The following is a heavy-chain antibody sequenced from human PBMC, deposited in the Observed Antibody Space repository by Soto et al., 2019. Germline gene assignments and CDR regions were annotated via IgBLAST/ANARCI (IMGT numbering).Heavy chain of an antibody. Sequence: QVQLQESGPGLVKPSQTLSLTCTVSGGSISSGGYYWSWIRQHPGKGLEWIGYIYYSGSTYYNPSLKSRVTISVDTSKNQFSLKLSSVTAADTAVYYCARELAYDYYGSGSPYGMDVWGQGTTVTVSS. CDR3: ARELAYDYYGSGSPYGMDV. CDR2: IYYSGST. CDR1: GGSISSGGYY. V-gene: IGHV4-31*03. D-gene: IGHD3-10*01. J-gene: IGHJ6*02.